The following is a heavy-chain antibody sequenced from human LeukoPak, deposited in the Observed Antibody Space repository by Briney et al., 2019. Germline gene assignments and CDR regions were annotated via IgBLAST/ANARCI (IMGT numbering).Heavy chain of an antibody. D-gene: IGHD3-10*01. J-gene: IGHJ4*02. Sequence: PSETLSLTCTVSGGSISSSSYYWGWIRQPPGKGPEWIVSIYYSGSTYYNPSLKSRVTISVDTSKNQFSLKLSSVTAADTAVYYCARVGMYYYGSGFHWGQGTLVTVSS. CDR1: GGSISSSSYY. V-gene: IGHV4-39*07. CDR2: IYYSGST. CDR3: ARVGMYYYGSGFH.